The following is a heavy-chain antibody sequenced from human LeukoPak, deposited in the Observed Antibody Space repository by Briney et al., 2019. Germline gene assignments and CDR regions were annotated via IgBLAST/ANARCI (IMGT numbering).Heavy chain of an antibody. D-gene: IGHD3-16*01. V-gene: IGHV1-58*02. CDR2: IVVGSGNT. J-gene: IGHJ4*02. Sequence: SVKVSCKASGFTFTSSAMQWVRQARGQRLEWIGWIVVGSGNTNYAQKFQERVTITRDMSTSTAYMELSSLRSEDTAVYYCAAPPPYMIRPYYFDYWGQGTLVTISA. CDR3: AAPPPYMIRPYYFDY. CDR1: GFTFTSSA.